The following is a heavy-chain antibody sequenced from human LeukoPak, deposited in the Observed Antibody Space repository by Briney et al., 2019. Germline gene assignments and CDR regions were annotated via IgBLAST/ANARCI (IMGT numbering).Heavy chain of an antibody. CDR1: GYSFTSYW. V-gene: IGHV5-51*01. Sequence: GESLKISCKGSGYSFTSYWIGWVRQMPGKGLEWMGTIYPGDSDTRYSPSFQGQVTISADKSISTAYLQWSSLKASDTAMYYCARRYYDILTGYLYYFDYWGQGTLVTVSS. CDR3: ARRYYDILTGYLYYFDY. D-gene: IGHD3-9*01. J-gene: IGHJ4*02. CDR2: IYPGDSDT.